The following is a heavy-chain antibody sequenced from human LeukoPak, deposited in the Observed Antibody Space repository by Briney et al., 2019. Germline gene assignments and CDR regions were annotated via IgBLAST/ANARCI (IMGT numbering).Heavy chain of an antibody. D-gene: IGHD3-22*01. Sequence: ASVKVSCKASGGTFSSYAISWVRQAPGQGLEWMGGIIPIFGTANYAQKFQGRVTITADESTSTAYMELSSLRSEDTAVYYSAKGGYYDSSGANYYYYGMDVWGQGTTVTVSS. J-gene: IGHJ6*02. CDR2: IIPIFGTA. V-gene: IGHV1-69*13. CDR3: AKGGYYDSSGANYYYYGMDV. CDR1: GGTFSSYA.